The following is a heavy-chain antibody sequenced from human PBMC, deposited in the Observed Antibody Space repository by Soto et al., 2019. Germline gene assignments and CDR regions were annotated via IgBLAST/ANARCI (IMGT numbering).Heavy chain of an antibody. V-gene: IGHV1-3*01. Sequence: QVHLVQSGAEVKKPGASVKVSCKTSGYNFTNNVIHWVRQAPGQRLEWMGWVNAGNDNTKWSREFQGRLTLTKDTSATTAYMELSSLTSEDAAIYFCAREVPYGYSRFDYWGQGTLVTVS. CDR2: VNAGNDNT. CDR1: GYNFTNNV. J-gene: IGHJ4*02. D-gene: IGHD5-18*01. CDR3: AREVPYGYSRFDY.